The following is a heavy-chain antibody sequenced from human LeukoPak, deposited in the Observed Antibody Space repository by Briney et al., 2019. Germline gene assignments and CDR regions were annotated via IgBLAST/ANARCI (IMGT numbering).Heavy chain of an antibody. V-gene: IGHV4-59*01. Sequence: SETLSLTCTVSGDSIGSYYWSWIRQPPGKGLEWIGYMSYSGSTNYNPSLKSRVTISVDTSKNQFSLKLSSVTAADTAVYHCARGTRHSSGFQPVDYWGQGTLVTVSS. CDR2: MSYSGST. D-gene: IGHD6-19*01. CDR1: GDSIGSYY. J-gene: IGHJ4*02. CDR3: ARGTRHSSGFQPVDY.